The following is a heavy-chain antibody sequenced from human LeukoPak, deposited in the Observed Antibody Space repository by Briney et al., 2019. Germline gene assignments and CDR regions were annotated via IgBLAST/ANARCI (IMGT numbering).Heavy chain of an antibody. CDR1: GGTFSSYA. D-gene: IGHD6-19*01. CDR3: ARVSSGWCDY. V-gene: IGHV1-69*04. Sequence: SVKVSCKASGGTFSSYAISWVRPAPGQGLEWMGRIIPILGIANYAQKFQGRVTITADKSTSTAYMELSSLRSEDTAVYYCARVSSGWCDYWGQGTLVTVSS. CDR2: IIPILGIA. J-gene: IGHJ4*02.